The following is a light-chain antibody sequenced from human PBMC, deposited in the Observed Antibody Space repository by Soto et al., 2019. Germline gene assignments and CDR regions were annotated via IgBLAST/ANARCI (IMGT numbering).Light chain of an antibody. Sequence: EIVLTQSPATLSLSPGERATLSCRASQSVSSYLAWYQQKPGQAPRLLIYDASNRATGIPARFSGSGSGTDFTLTISSLEPEDFAVYYCQQRSNWPPFGPGTKVVIK. CDR2: DAS. CDR1: QSVSSY. J-gene: IGKJ3*01. V-gene: IGKV3-11*01. CDR3: QQRSNWPP.